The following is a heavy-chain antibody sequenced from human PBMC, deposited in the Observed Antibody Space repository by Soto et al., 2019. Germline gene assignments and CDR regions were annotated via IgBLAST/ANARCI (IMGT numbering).Heavy chain of an antibody. CDR2: ISAYNGNT. D-gene: IGHD5-18*01. CDR1: GYRFTSYG. CDR3: ARDHPHSYGVYYFDY. Sequence: ASVKVSCKASGYRFTSYGISWVRQAPGQGLEWMGWISAYNGNTNYAQKLQGRVTISIDTSKNQVSLKVNSVTAADTAVYYCARDHPHSYGVYYFDYWGQGTPVTVSS. V-gene: IGHV1-18*01. J-gene: IGHJ4*02.